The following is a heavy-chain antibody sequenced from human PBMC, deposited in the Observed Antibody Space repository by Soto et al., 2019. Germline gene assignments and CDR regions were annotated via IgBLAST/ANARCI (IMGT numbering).Heavy chain of an antibody. D-gene: IGHD4-4*01. V-gene: IGHV3-23*01. CDR3: ARNHRPTETFYYYYGMDV. J-gene: IGHJ6*02. Sequence: QTGGSLRLSCTASGVTFSNYAMTWVRQAPGKGLEWVSDVSASGANTYYADSVKGRFTVSRDSSKKTLYLQMNGLRAEDTAIYYCARNHRPTETFYYYYGMDVWGPGTTVTVSS. CDR2: VSASGANT. CDR1: GVTFSNYA.